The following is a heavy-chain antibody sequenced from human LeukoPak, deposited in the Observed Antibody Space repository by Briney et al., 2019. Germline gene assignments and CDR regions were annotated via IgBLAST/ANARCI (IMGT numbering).Heavy chain of an antibody. D-gene: IGHD6-19*01. CDR1: GFTFSTYA. V-gene: IGHV3-30*04. J-gene: IGHJ6*03. Sequence: GGSLRLSCAASGFTFSTYAMHWVRQAPGKGLERVAVISYDGSNKYYADSVKGRFTISRDNSKNTLYLQMNSLRPEDTAVYYCARVALAGTYDYYYMDVWGKGTTVTVSS. CDR2: ISYDGSNK. CDR3: ARVALAGTYDYYYMDV.